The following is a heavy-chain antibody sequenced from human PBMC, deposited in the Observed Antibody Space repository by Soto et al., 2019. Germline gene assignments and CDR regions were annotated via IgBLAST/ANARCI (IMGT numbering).Heavy chain of an antibody. Sequence: SETLSLTCTVSGGSISSSSYYWGWIRQPPGKGLEWIGSIYYSGSTYYNPSLKSRVTISVDTSKNQFSLKLSSVTAADTAVYYCARLPLGAQYYYYYMDVWGKGTTVTVSS. J-gene: IGHJ6*03. V-gene: IGHV4-39*01. CDR1: GGSISSSSYY. D-gene: IGHD4-17*01. CDR3: ARLPLGAQYYYYYMDV. CDR2: IYYSGST.